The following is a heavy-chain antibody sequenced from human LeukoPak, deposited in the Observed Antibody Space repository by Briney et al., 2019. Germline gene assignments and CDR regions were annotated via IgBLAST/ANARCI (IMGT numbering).Heavy chain of an antibody. V-gene: IGHV3-23*01. CDR3: ATDVNSSVPKVYFQH. D-gene: IGHD3-22*01. Sequence: PGGSLRLSCAASGFTFSSYSMNWVRQAPGKGLEWVSAVSGSGGDTYYADSVKGRFTISRDTSKNTLYLQMNSLRAEDTAVYYCATDVNSSVPKVYFQHWGQGTLVTVSS. J-gene: IGHJ1*01. CDR2: VSGSGGDT. CDR1: GFTFSSYS.